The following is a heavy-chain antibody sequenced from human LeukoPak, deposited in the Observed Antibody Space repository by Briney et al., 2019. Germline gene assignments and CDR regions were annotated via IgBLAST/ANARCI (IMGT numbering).Heavy chain of an antibody. CDR1: VGSISSGNW. V-gene: IGHV4-4*02. CDR3: ARGSMGGSGSYYKDHYYGMDV. D-gene: IGHD3-10*01. CDR2: IYHNGTP. Sequence: SETLSLTCAVSVGSISSGNWWSWVRQSPGKGLEWIGEIYHNGTPNYSPSLKSRVTMSIDTSKNEFSLKLSSVIAADTAVYFCARGSMGGSGSYYKDHYYGMDVWGQGTTVTVSS. J-gene: IGHJ6*02.